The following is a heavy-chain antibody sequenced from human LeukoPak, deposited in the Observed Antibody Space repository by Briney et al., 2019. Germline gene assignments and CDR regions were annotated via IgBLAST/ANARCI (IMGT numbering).Heavy chain of an antibody. Sequence: GGSLRLSCAASGFTFSGSAMHWVRQASGKRLEWVGRIRSKANSYATAYAASVKGRFTISRDDSKNTAYLQMNSLKTEDTAVYYCTSSGDYQGYWGQGTLVTVSS. CDR3: TSSGDYQGY. CDR1: GFTFSGSA. V-gene: IGHV3-73*01. J-gene: IGHJ4*02. CDR2: IRSKANSYAT. D-gene: IGHD4-17*01.